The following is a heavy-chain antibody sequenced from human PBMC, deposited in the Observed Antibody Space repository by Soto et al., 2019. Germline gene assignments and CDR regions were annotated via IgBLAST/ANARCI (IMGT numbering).Heavy chain of an antibody. V-gene: IGHV3-30-3*01. D-gene: IGHD3-22*01. CDR1: GFTFSSYA. J-gene: IGHJ5*02. CDR2: ISYDGSNK. CDR3: ARARGISGSSSWFDP. Sequence: QVQLVESGGGVVQPGRSLRLSCAASGFTFSSYAMHWVRQAPGKGLEWVAVISYDGSNKYYADSVKGRFTISRDNSKHTLYLQMNSLRAEDTAVYYCARARGISGSSSWFDPWGQGTLVTVSS.